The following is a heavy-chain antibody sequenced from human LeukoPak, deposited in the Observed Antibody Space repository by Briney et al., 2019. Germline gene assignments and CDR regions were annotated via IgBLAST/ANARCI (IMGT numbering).Heavy chain of an antibody. CDR2: TYWNDDE. Sequence: SGPTLVNPTQTLTLTCSFSGFSLSTSGVAVGWIRQPPGGALEWLAVTYWNDDERYSPSLKSRLTITRDTSKNQVVLTMTNMDPVDTATYYCAHGVVAAGNRHFDYWGQGTLVTVSS. CDR1: GFSLSTSGVA. D-gene: IGHD6-25*01. J-gene: IGHJ4*02. V-gene: IGHV2-5*01. CDR3: AHGVVAAGNRHFDY.